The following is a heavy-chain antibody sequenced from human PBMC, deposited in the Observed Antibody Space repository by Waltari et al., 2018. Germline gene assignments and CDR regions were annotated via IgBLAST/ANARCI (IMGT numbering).Heavy chain of an antibody. D-gene: IGHD3-10*01. CDR1: GFSFINYA. J-gene: IGHJ4*02. V-gene: IGHV3-23*01. Sequence: GFLHPFFSLRLSCAASGFSFINYAMSWVRQVPGKGLEWVSAASDSGGSSYYADSVKGRFTISRDNSKNMLYLQMKYLSAEDTALYYCAKDLLPTGVFDYWGQGALVTVSS. CDR2: ASDSGGSS. CDR3: AKDLLPTGVFDY.